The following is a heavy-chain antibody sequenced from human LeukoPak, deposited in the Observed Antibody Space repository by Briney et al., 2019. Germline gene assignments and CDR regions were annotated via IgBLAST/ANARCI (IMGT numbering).Heavy chain of an antibody. J-gene: IGHJ6*03. CDR1: GGSFSGYY. Sequence: SETLSLTCAVYGGSFSGYYWSWIRQPPGKGLEWIGEINHSGSTNYNPSLKSRVTISVDTSKNQFSLKLSSVTAADTAVYYCAVEYYDFWSGYYTEYYMDVWGKGTTVTVSS. CDR3: AVEYYDFWSGYYTEYYMDV. V-gene: IGHV4-34*01. CDR2: INHSGST. D-gene: IGHD3-3*01.